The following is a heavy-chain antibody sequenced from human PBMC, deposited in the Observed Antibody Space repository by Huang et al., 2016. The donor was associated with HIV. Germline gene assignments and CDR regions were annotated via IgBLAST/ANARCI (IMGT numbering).Heavy chain of an antibody. CDR1: GFTFSTYA. CDR3: AKDRSPAIPGGGAFDI. V-gene: IGHV3-23*01. Sequence: EVQLLESGGGLVQPGGFLRLSCAASGFTFSTYAMSWVRQAPGRGLEWVSAISRSGGSTYYADSVKGRFTTSRDNSKNTLYLQMNSLRAEDTAIYYCAKDRSPAIPGGGAFDIWGQGTMVTVSS. J-gene: IGHJ3*02. D-gene: IGHD1-26*01. CDR2: ISRSGGST.